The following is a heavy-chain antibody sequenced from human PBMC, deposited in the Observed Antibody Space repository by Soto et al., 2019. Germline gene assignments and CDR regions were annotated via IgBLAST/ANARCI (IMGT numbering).Heavy chain of an antibody. CDR1: GFTFSSYG. CDR2: IWYDGSNK. J-gene: IGHJ4*02. V-gene: IGHV3-33*01. D-gene: IGHD3-10*01. Sequence: QVQLVESGGGVVQPGRSLRLSCAASGFTFSSYGMHWVRQAPGKGLEWVAVIWYDGSNKYYADSVKGRFTISRDNSKNTLYLQMNSLRAEDTAVYYCARDGITLVRGPPDYWGQGTLVTVSS. CDR3: ARDGITLVRGPPDY.